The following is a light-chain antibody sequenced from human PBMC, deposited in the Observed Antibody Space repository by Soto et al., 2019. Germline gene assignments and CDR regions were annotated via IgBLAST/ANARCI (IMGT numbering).Light chain of an antibody. CDR1: GGRSDYA. V-gene: IGLV4-69*01. J-gene: IGLJ2*01. CDR2: LNIDGSH. CDR3: QSWGSAFRV. Sequence: QPVLTQSPSASASLGASVKLTCTLSGGRSDYAVAWHQQQPERGPRFLLKLNIDGSHVRGDGIPDRFSGSSSGAERYLTISSLQSDDEAVYYCQSWGSAFRVFGGGTKVTVL.